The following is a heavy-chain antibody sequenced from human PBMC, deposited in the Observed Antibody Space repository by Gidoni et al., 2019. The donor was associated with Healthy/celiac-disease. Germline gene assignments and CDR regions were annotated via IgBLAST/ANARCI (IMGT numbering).Heavy chain of an antibody. CDR3: AKYLAGSHFDS. CDR1: GFSFSPNGVG. J-gene: IGHJ4*02. CDR2: ISWDDGK. V-gene: IGHV2-5*02. D-gene: IGHD2-2*02. Sequence: QITLKESGPTLGKPTQTLTLTCTFSGFSFSPNGVGAGWNRQHPGKALEWLALISWDDGKRFSPSLKSRLSITKDTSTNQVVLTMTNVDPVATATYYCAKYLAGSHFDSWCQGTLVTVSS.